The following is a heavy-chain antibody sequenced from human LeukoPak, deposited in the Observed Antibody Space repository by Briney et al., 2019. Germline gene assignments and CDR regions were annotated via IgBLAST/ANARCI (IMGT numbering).Heavy chain of an antibody. CDR2: IYYSGST. CDR3: ARTRLTSNPYYFDY. Sequence: SETLSLTCTVSGGSISSSSYYWGWIRQPPGKGLEWIGSIYYSGSTYYNPSLKSRVTISVDTSKNQFSLKLSSVTAADTAVYYCARTRLTSNPYYFDYWGQGTLVTVSS. CDR1: GGSISSSSYY. D-gene: IGHD1-14*01. J-gene: IGHJ4*02. V-gene: IGHV4-39*07.